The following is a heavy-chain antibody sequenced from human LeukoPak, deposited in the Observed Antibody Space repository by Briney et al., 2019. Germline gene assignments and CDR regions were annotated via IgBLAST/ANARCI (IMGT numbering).Heavy chain of an antibody. D-gene: IGHD5-18*01. CDR2: ISGSGGST. Sequence: GRSLRLSCAASGFTFSSYAMSWVRQAPGKGLEWVSAISGSGGSTYYADSVKGRFTISRDNSKNTLYLQMNSLRAEDTAVYYCAKDSGYSYANYFDYWGQGTLVTVSS. V-gene: IGHV3-23*01. CDR1: GFTFSSYA. CDR3: AKDSGYSYANYFDY. J-gene: IGHJ4*02.